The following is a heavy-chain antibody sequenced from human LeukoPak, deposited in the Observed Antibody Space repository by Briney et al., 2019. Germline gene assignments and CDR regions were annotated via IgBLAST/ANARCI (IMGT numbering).Heavy chain of an antibody. CDR1: GFTFSSQW. CDR3: ARDLSGPSFY. J-gene: IGHJ4*02. V-gene: IGHV3-7*01. Sequence: GGSLRLSCAASGFTFSSQWMSWVRQAPGKGLEWVVNIKPDGSEIYSVESVKGRFTISRDNAKDSLYLQMNSLRVEDTAVYYCARDLSGPSFYWGQGTLVTVSS. D-gene: IGHD2-15*01. CDR2: IKPDGSEI.